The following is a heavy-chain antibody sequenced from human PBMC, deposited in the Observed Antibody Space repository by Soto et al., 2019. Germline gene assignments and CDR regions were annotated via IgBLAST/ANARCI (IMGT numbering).Heavy chain of an antibody. Sequence: PGGSLRLSCAASGFTFSSYSINWVRQAPGKGLEWVSYISSSSSTIYYADSVKGRFTISRDNAKNSLYLQMNSLRAEDTAVYYCAKAGYNSWYLVGYYYGMDVWDQGTTVTVSS. J-gene: IGHJ6*02. CDR1: GFTFSSYS. V-gene: IGHV3-48*01. CDR2: ISSSSSTI. D-gene: IGHD6-13*01. CDR3: AKAGYNSWYLVGYYYGMDV.